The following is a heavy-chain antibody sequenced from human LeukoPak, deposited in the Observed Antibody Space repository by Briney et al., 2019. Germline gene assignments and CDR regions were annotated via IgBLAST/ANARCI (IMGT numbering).Heavy chain of an antibody. Sequence: GGSLKLSCAASGFTFSSYGMHWVRQAPGKGLEWVALIWYDGSNKYYADSVKGRLTISRDNSKNTLYLQMNSLRAEDTAVYYCAREGPRGNSQFDYWGQGTLVTVSS. CDR3: AREGPRGNSQFDY. CDR1: GFTFSSYG. J-gene: IGHJ4*02. CDR2: IWYDGSNK. D-gene: IGHD2/OR15-2a*01. V-gene: IGHV3-33*01.